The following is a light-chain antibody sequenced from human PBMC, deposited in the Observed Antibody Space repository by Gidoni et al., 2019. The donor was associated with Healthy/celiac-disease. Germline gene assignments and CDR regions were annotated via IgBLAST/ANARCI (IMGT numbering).Light chain of an antibody. CDR3: QQYNNWPLYT. CDR2: GAS. J-gene: IGKJ2*01. CDR1: QSVSSS. V-gene: IGKV3-15*01. Sequence: EIVMTQSPATLSVSPGERATLSCRASQSVSSSLAWYQQNPGQAPRLLIYGASTRATGIPARFSGSGSGTEFTLTISSLQSEDFAVYYCQQYNNWPLYTFGQXTKLEIK.